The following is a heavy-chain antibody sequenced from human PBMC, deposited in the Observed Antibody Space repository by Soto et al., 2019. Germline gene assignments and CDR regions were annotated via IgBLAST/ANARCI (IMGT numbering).Heavy chain of an antibody. CDR2: ISAYNGKT. D-gene: IGHD5-12*01. J-gene: IGHJ6*02. CDR1: GYTFTSYG. Sequence: ASVKVSCKASGYTFTSYGISWVRQAPGQGLEWMGWISAYNGKTNYAQNVQGRVTMTTDTSTRTAYMDLRSLRSDDTAVYYCARGGDVNYYHGMDGWGQGTTVTVAS. V-gene: IGHV1-18*01. CDR3: ARGGDVNYYHGMDG.